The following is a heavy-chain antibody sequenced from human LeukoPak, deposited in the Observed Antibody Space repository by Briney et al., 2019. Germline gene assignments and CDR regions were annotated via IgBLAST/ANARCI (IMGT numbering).Heavy chain of an antibody. V-gene: IGHV3-23*01. CDR2: ISSGAIT. D-gene: IGHD6-13*01. CDR3: AKVPGTNWYGGYFFDY. CDR1: GLTFFSSS. Sequence: GGSLRLSCAASGLTFFSSSMSWVRQAPGKVREWVSTISSGAITSYADSVKGRFTISRDNSKNTLHLQMSNMRAEDTAVYYCAKVPGTNWYGGYFFDYWGQGTLVTVSS. J-gene: IGHJ4*02.